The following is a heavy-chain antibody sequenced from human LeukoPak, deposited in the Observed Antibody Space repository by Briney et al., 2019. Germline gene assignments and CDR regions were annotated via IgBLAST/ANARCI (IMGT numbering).Heavy chain of an antibody. CDR2: ISAYNGKT. CDR3: ANAAPSATNYISALAYDY. CDR1: GYTFTRYG. D-gene: IGHD6-25*01. Sequence: ASVKVSCKASGYTFTRYGISWVRQAPGQGLEWMGWISAYNGKTNYAQKFQGRVTMTTDTSTSTAYMELSSLRSEDTAVYYCANAAPSATNYISALAYDYRGQRALVTVSS. V-gene: IGHV1-18*01. J-gene: IGHJ4*02.